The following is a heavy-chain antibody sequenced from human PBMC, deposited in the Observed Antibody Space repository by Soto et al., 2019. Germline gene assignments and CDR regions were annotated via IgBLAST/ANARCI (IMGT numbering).Heavy chain of an antibody. V-gene: IGHV1-18*01. CDR1: GYSFSSYA. CDR3: ARHYAASLLPMALGN. J-gene: IGHJ4*02. CDR2: ISTFNGNT. D-gene: IGHD2-2*01. Sequence: ASVKVSCKTSGYSFSSYAISWVRQAPGQGLEWLGWISTFNGNTNYARKLQGRVTMTTDTSTSTAYMELRSLTSDDTAVYYCARHYAASLLPMALGNWGPGTLVTVSS.